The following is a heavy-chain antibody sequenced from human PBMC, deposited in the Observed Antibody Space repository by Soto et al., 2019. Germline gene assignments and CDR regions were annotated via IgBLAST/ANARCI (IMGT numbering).Heavy chain of an antibody. CDR3: ARGACSSTSCYTLEYYYYGMDV. D-gene: IGHD2-2*02. J-gene: IGHJ6*02. V-gene: IGHV1-69*13. CDR1: GGTFSSYA. Sequence: SVKVSCKASGGTFSSYAISWVRQAPGQGLEWMGGIIPIFGTANYAQKFQGRVTITADESTSTAYMELSSLRSEDTAVYYCARGACSSTSCYTLEYYYYGMDVWGQGTTVTVSS. CDR2: IIPIFGTA.